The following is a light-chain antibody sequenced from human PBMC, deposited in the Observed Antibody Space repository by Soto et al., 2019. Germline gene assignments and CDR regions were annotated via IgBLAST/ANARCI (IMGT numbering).Light chain of an antibody. CDR2: DVT. CDR3: CSYAGSYTFVV. V-gene: IGLV2-11*01. Sequence: QSALTQPRSVSGSPGQSVIISCTGTSSDVGAYNYVSWYQQHPGKAPKLMIYDVTKRPSGVPDRFSGSKSGNTASLTISGLQAEDDADYYCCSYAGSYTFVVFGGGTKLTVL. CDR1: SSDVGAYNY. J-gene: IGLJ2*01.